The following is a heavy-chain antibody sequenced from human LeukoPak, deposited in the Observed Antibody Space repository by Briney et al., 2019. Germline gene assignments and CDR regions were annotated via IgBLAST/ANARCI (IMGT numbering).Heavy chain of an antibody. CDR1: GFTFSTYG. CDR2: IRDDGRNK. Sequence: GGSLRLSCAAAGFTFSTYGMHWVRQAPGKGLEWVAFIRDDGRNKYYADSVKGRFTISRDNSKNTLCLQMNSLRAEDTAVYYCTRDQVSVAGTGIDYWGQGTLVTVSS. J-gene: IGHJ4*02. CDR3: TRDQVSVAGTGIDY. V-gene: IGHV3-30*02. D-gene: IGHD6-19*01.